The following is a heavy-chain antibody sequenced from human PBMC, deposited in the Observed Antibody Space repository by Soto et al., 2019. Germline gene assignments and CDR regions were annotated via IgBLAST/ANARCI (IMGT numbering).Heavy chain of an antibody. CDR3: AKAVGIVATVRYYYYGMDV. CDR2: ISYDGSNK. Sequence: VGSLRLSCAASGFTFSSYGMHWVRQAPGKGLEWVAVISYDGSNKYYADSVKGRFTISRDNSKNTLYLQMNSLRAEDTAVYYCAKAVGIVATVRYYYYGMDVWGQGTTVTVSS. J-gene: IGHJ6*02. CDR1: GFTFSSYG. D-gene: IGHD5-12*01. V-gene: IGHV3-30*18.